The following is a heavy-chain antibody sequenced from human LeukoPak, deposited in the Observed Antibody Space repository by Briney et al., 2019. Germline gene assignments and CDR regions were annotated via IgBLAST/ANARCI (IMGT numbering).Heavy chain of an antibody. CDR3: ARDSGRGSSSWYDRGNFDY. CDR2: IYTSGST. CDR1: GGSISSYY. V-gene: IGHV4-4*07. D-gene: IGHD6-13*01. Sequence: SETLSLTCTVSGGSISSYYWSWIRQPAGKGLEWIGRIYTSGSTNYNPSLKSRVTMSVDTSKNQFPLKLSSVTAADTAVYYCARDSGRGSSSWYDRGNFDYWGQGTLVTVSS. J-gene: IGHJ4*02.